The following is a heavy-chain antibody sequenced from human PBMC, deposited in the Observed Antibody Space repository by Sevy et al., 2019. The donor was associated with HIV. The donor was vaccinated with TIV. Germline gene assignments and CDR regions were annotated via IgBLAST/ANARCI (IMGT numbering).Heavy chain of an antibody. D-gene: IGHD3-9*01. CDR2: ISGSGGST. CDR3: AKDSISGILTGYYSYYYGMDV. CDR1: GFTFSSYA. J-gene: IGHJ6*02. Sequence: GGSLRLSCAASGFTFSSYAMSWVRQAPGKGLEWVSAISGSGGSTYYADSVKGRFTISRDNSKNTLDLQMNSLSAEDTAVYYCAKDSISGILTGYYSYYYGMDVWGQGTTVTVSS. V-gene: IGHV3-23*01.